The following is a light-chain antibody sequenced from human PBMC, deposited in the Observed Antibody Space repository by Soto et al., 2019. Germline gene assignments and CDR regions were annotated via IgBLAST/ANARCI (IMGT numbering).Light chain of an antibody. CDR2: GAS. Sequence: EVVMTQSPATLSVSPGERATLSCRASQSVGRELAWYQQNPGQAPRLLIYGASTRSTGIPARFSGSRSGTDFTVNITSLQSADFAVYYCQEYDQCPSYTVRPVTKVDIX. V-gene: IGKV3-15*01. CDR1: QSVGRE. J-gene: IGKJ2*01. CDR3: QEYDQCPSYT.